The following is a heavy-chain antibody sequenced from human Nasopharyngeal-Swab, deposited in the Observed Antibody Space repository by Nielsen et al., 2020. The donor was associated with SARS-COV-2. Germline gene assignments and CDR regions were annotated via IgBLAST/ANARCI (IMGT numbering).Heavy chain of an antibody. V-gene: IGHV3-48*03. CDR3: ARGWGIAARSGWFDP. J-gene: IGHJ5*02. CDR2: ISSSGSTI. Sequence: GGSLRLSGAASGFTFSSYEMNWVRQAPGKGLEWVSYISSSGSTIYYADSVKGRFTISRDNAKNSLYLQMNSLRAEDTAVYYCARGWGIAARSGWFDPWGQGTLVTVSS. D-gene: IGHD6-6*01. CDR1: GFTFSSYE.